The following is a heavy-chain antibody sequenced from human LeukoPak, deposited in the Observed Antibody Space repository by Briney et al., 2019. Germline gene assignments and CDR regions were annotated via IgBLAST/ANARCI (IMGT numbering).Heavy chain of an antibody. J-gene: IGHJ6*03. CDR1: RYTFTSYD. CDR3: ARAPTYYDFLSGSYVYDYYMDV. Sequence: ASVKVSCKASRYTFTSYDISWGPEATGQGLEWMGWMNPNSGNTGYAQKFQGRVTMTRNTSISTAYMELSSLRSEDTVVYYCARAPTYYDFLSGSYVYDYYMDVWGKGTTVTVSS. V-gene: IGHV1-8*01. D-gene: IGHD3-3*01. CDR2: MNPNSGNT.